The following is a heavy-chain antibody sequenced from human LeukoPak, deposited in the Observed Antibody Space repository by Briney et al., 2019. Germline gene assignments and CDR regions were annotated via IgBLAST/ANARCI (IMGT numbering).Heavy chain of an antibody. J-gene: IGHJ5*02. Sequence: SETLSLTCTVSGVSFRTDYWSWIRQPPGKGLEWIGYIYSSGSTSYNPSLKSRVIISVDTSKIQFSLKVSSVTAADTAVYYCARSAGDLWGQGTLVTVSS. V-gene: IGHV4-59*01. CDR2: IYSSGST. CDR3: ARSAGDL. CDR1: GVSFRTDY.